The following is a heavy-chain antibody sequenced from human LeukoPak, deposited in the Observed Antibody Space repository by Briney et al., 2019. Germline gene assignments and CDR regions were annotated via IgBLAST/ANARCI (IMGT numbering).Heavy chain of an antibody. Sequence: PGGSLRLSCAASGFTVSSNYMSWVRQAPGKGLEWVSVIYSGGSTYYADSVKGRFTISRHNSKNTLYLQMNSRRAEDTAVYYCARGGSTLWDAFDIWGQGTMVTVS. CDR1: GFTVSSNY. V-gene: IGHV3-53*04. D-gene: IGHD3-16*01. CDR3: ARGGSTLWDAFDI. J-gene: IGHJ3*02. CDR2: IYSGGST.